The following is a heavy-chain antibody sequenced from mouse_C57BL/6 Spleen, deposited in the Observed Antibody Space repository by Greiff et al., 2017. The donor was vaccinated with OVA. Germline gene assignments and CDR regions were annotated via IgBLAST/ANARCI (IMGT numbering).Heavy chain of an antibody. D-gene: IGHD3-2*02. CDR2: INPGSGGT. V-gene: IGHV1-54*01. Sequence: QVQLQQSGAELVRPGTSVKVSCKASGYAFTNYLIEWVKQRPGQGLEWIGVINPGSGGTNYNEKFKGKATLTADKSSSTAYMQLSSLTSEDSAVYFCARQLRPYYYDMDYWGQGTSVTVSS. CDR3: ARQLRPYYYDMDY. J-gene: IGHJ4*01. CDR1: GYAFTNYL.